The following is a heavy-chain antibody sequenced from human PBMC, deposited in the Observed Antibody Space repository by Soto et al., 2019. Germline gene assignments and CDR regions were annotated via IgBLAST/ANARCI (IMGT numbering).Heavy chain of an antibody. J-gene: IGHJ4*02. D-gene: IGHD6-19*01. CDR3: ASPPEDYYSSGWYHVDY. CDR1: GFTFSNYG. CDR2: ISYDGSSE. Sequence: GGSLRLSCAASGFTFSNYGMHWVRQAPGKGLEWVAVISYDGSSEYYADSVKGRFTISRDNSKNTLCLQMTGLRAEDTAVYYCASPPEDYYSSGWYHVDYWGQGTLVTVSS. V-gene: IGHV3-30*03.